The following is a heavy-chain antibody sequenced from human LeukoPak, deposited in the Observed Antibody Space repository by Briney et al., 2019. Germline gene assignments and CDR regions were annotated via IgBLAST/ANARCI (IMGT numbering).Heavy chain of an antibody. CDR2: IYYSGGT. V-gene: IGHV4-39*01. D-gene: IGHD3-22*01. CDR1: GDSIDSSTYY. Sequence: SETLSLTCTVSGDSIDSSTYYWGWIRQPPGKGLEWIGSIYYSGGTYSNPSLKSRVTISIDTSKNQFSLKLSSVTAADTAMYYCARLGFTMILVATTWGQGTLVAVSS. J-gene: IGHJ4*02. CDR3: ARLGFTMILVATT.